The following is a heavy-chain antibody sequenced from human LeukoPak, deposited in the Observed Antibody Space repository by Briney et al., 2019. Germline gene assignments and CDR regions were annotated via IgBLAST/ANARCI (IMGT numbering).Heavy chain of an antibody. D-gene: IGHD1-7*01. V-gene: IGHV3-11*04. CDR3: ARDRGSWNYGSVSFGYFDY. CDR1: GFTFSDYY. Sequence: GGSLRLSCAASGFTFSDYYMSWIRQAPGKGLEWVSYISSSGSTIYYADSVKGRFTISRDNAKNSLYLQMNSLRAEDTAVYYCARDRGSWNYGSVSFGYFDYWGQGTLVTVSS. J-gene: IGHJ4*02. CDR2: ISSSGSTI.